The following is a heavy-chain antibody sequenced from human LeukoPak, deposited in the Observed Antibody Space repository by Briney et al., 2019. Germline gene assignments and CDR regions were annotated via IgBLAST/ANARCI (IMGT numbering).Heavy chain of an antibody. V-gene: IGHV4-59*01. D-gene: IGHD5-24*01. CDR3: ARVQNSRRDGYTVDY. Sequence: PSETLSLTCTVSGGSISSYYWSWIRQPPGKGLEWIGYIYYSGSTNYNPSLKSRVTISVDTSKNQFSLKLSSVTAADTAVYYFARVQNSRRDGYTVDYWGQGILVTVSS. CDR2: IYYSGST. J-gene: IGHJ4*02. CDR1: GGSISSYY.